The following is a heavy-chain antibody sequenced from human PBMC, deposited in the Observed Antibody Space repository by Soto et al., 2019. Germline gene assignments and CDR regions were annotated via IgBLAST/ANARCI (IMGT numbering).Heavy chain of an antibody. Sequence: EVQLVESGGGLVQPGGSLRLSCAASGFTFSNYAMNWVRQAPGKGLEWVSYISHKSSAIYHADSVKGRFTISRDNAKNSMYLQMNSLSDEDTAVYYCARAPSSSTTVTIMDYWGQGTLVTVSS. CDR1: GFTFSNYA. J-gene: IGHJ4*02. CDR3: ARAPSSSTTVTIMDY. CDR2: ISHKSSAI. V-gene: IGHV3-48*02. D-gene: IGHD4-17*01.